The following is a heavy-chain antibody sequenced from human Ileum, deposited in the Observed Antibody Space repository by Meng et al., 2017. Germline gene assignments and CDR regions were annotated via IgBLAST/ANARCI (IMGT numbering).Heavy chain of an antibody. D-gene: IGHD5-12*01. Sequence: GQLQEAGPGRVKPSGTLSLTCAVSGDSISSGNWWNWVRQSPGKGLEWIGEIFHGGTTNYNPSLKNRVTLLMDKSKNQFSLQLTSVTAADTAVFYCARGIGDIRVGFDYWGQGILVTVSS. CDR2: IFHGGTT. CDR1: GDSISSGNW. CDR3: ARGIGDIRVGFDY. J-gene: IGHJ4*02. V-gene: IGHV4-4*02.